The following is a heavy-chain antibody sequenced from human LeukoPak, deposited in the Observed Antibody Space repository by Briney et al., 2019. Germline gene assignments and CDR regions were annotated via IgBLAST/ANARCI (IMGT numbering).Heavy chain of an antibody. D-gene: IGHD3-3*01. CDR2: INPNSGGT. CDR3: ARVRLEWLPGAN. V-gene: IGHV1-2*02. J-gene: IGHJ4*02. Sequence: ASVKVSCKASGYTFTGYYMHWVRQAPGQGLEWMGWINPNSGGTNYAQKVQGRVTMTRDTSISTAYMELSRLRSDDTAVYYCARVRLEWLPGANWGQGTLVTVSS. CDR1: GYTFTGYY.